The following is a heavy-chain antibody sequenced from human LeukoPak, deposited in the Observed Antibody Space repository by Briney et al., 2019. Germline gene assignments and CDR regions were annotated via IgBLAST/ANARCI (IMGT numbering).Heavy chain of an antibody. CDR2: ISSSSSYI. V-gene: IGHV3-21*01. CDR1: GFTFSSYS. J-gene: IGHJ5*02. D-gene: IGHD2-15*01. Sequence: GGSLRLSCAASGFTFSSYSMNWVRQAPGKGLEWVSSISSSSSYIYYADSVKGRFTISRDNAKSSLYLQMNSLRAEDTAVYYCARHGWCSGGSCYSPPWFDPWGQGTLVTVSS. CDR3: ARHGWCSGGSCYSPPWFDP.